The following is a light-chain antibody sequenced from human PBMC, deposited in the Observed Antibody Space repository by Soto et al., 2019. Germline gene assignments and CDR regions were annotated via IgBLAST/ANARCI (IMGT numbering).Light chain of an antibody. J-gene: IGKJ1*01. CDR3: QQYGSSPWT. CDR2: GAS. Sequence: EIVLTQSPGTLSLSPGERATLSCRASKSVSSSFLAWYQQTPGQAPRLLIYGASSRATGIPDRFSGSGSGTDVTLTISRLEPEDFAVYYCQQYGSSPWTFGQGTKVEIK. CDR1: KSVSSSF. V-gene: IGKV3-20*01.